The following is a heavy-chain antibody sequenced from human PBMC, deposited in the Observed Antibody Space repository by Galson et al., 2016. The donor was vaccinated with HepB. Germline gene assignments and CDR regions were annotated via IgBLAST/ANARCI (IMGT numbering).Heavy chain of an antibody. V-gene: IGHV6-1*01. CDR2: TYYRSKWYN. J-gene: IGHJ6*02. CDR3: AGHLRMGRTSNGLDV. D-gene: IGHD1/OR15-1a*01. CDR1: GDSVSSNNAI. Sequence: CAISGDSVSSNNAIWNWIGQSPSRGLEWLGRTYYRSKWYNDYGVSVESRITISPDTSKNQFSLQLTSVTPEDTAVYYCAGHLRMGRTSNGLDVWGQGTTVTVSS.